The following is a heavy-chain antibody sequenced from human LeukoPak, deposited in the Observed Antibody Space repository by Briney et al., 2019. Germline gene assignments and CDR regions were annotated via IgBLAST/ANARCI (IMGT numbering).Heavy chain of an antibody. CDR3: AKDDDYYYYYGMDV. Sequence: GGSLRLSCAASGFTFSSYAMSWVRQAPGKGLEWGSAISGSGGSTYYADSVEGRFTISRDNSKTTLYLQMNSLRAEDTAVYYCAKDDDYYYYYGMDVWGQGTTVTVSS. CDR2: ISGSGGST. V-gene: IGHV3-23*01. CDR1: GFTFSSYA. J-gene: IGHJ6*02. D-gene: IGHD1-1*01.